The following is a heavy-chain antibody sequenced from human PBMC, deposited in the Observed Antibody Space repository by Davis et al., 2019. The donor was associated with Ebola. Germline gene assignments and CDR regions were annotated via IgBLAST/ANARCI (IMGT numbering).Heavy chain of an antibody. Sequence: ASVQVSCKASGYTFTSYYMHRVRQAPGQGLEWMGLINPSGGSTNYAQKLQGRVTMTTDTSTSTAYMELRSLRSDDTAVYYCASSERSGWPDFDYWGQGTLVTVSS. D-gene: IGHD6-19*01. CDR2: INPSGGST. CDR1: GYTFTSYY. CDR3: ASSERSGWPDFDY. V-gene: IGHV1-46*01. J-gene: IGHJ4*02.